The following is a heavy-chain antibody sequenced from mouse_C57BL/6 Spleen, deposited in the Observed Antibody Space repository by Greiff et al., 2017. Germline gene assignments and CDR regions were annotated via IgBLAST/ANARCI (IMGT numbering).Heavy chain of an antibody. J-gene: IGHJ2*01. CDR2: INPGSGGT. CDR1: GYAFTNYL. D-gene: IGHD2-4*01. Sequence: QVQLQQSGAELVRPGTSVKVSCKASGYAFTNYLIEWVKQRPGQGLEWIGVINPGSGGTNYNEKFKGKATLTADKSSSTAYMQLSSLTSEDSAVYFCARSAIYYDYDEGDWGQGTTLTVSS. CDR3: ARSAIYYDYDEGD. V-gene: IGHV1-54*01.